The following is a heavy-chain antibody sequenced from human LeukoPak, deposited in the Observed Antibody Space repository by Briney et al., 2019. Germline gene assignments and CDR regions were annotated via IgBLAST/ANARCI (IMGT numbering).Heavy chain of an antibody. V-gene: IGHV3-7*01. J-gene: IGHJ4*02. Sequence: GGSLRLSCAASEFTFSSYWMSWVRQAPGKGLEWVANIKQDGGQIYYLESVKGRFTISRDNAKNSLYLQMNSLRAEDTAVYYCAVEYLHDSSGYYYGPFDYWGQGTLVTVSS. D-gene: IGHD3-22*01. CDR2: IKQDGGQI. CDR1: EFTFSSYW. CDR3: AVEYLHDSSGYYYGPFDY.